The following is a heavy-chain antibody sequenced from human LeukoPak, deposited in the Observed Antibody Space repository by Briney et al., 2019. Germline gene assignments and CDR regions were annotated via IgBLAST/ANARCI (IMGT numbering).Heavy chain of an antibody. CDR2: IIPIFGIA. Sequence: SVKVSCKASGGTFSSYAISWVRQAPGQGLEWMGRIIPIFGIANYAQKFQGRVTITADKSTSTAYMELSSLGSEDTAVYYCAKGREIAVAGFEDWFDPWGQGTLVTVSS. CDR3: AKGREIAVAGFEDWFDP. D-gene: IGHD6-19*01. CDR1: GGTFSSYA. J-gene: IGHJ5*02. V-gene: IGHV1-69*04.